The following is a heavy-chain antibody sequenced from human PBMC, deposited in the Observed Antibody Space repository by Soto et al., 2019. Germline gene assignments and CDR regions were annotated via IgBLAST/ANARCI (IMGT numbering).Heavy chain of an antibody. D-gene: IGHD4-17*01. CDR2: ISAHSGAT. Sequence: ASVKVSCKASGYTFSTNGISWVRQAPGQGLEWMGWISAHSGATVYAQKFQGRVTMTTETSTTTGYMELRSLRSDDTAVYYCARVGRSPSYSYYTMDVWGQGTTVTVSS. J-gene: IGHJ6*02. CDR1: GYTFSTNG. CDR3: ARVGRSPSYSYYTMDV. V-gene: IGHV1-18*01.